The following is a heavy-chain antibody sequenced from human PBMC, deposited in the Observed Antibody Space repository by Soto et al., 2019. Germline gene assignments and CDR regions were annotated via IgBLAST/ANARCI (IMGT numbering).Heavy chain of an antibody. D-gene: IGHD2-8*01. V-gene: IGHV4-30-2*01. Sequence: SAALSLTCSVSCGSVNSGGYPWSWIRQPPGKGLEWIGFLSPRGRPAYNPSLKSRVTISVDRSNNQISLELSSVTAADTAVYYCARGVLAWGPGTLVTVSS. CDR1: CGSVNSGGYP. CDR3: ARGVLA. J-gene: IGHJ5*02. CDR2: LSPRGRP.